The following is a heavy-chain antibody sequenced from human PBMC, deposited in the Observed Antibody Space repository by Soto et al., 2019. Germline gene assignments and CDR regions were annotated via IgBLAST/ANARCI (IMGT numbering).Heavy chain of an antibody. D-gene: IGHD3-9*01. Sequence: PGGSLRLSCAASGFTFSSYAMSWVRQAPGKGLEWVSAISGSGGSTYYADSVKGRFTISRDNSKNTLYLQMNSLRAEDTAVYYCAKDQGYDILTGYYDYWGQGTLVTVSS. CDR2: ISGSGGST. CDR3: AKDQGYDILTGYYDY. V-gene: IGHV3-23*01. CDR1: GFTFSSYA. J-gene: IGHJ4*02.